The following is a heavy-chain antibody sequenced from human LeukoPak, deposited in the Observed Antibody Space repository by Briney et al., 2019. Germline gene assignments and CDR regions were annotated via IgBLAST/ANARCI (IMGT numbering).Heavy chain of an antibody. V-gene: IGHV3-48*03. D-gene: IGHD6-19*01. CDR2: ISSSGSTI. CDR3: ARAGYQSGWYDVGY. CDR1: GFTCSSYE. J-gene: IGHJ4*02. Sequence: PGGSLRLSCAASGFTCSSYEMNWVRRAPGKGREWVSYISSSGSTIYYADSVKGRFTISRDNAKNSLYLQMNSLRAEDTALYYCARAGYQSGWYDVGYWGQGTLVTVSS.